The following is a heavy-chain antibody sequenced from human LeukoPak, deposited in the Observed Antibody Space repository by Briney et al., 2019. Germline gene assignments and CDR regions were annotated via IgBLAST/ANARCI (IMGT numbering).Heavy chain of an antibody. J-gene: IGHJ6*03. CDR1: GDSIGSSRSY. CDR3: VRQNADYYYYYMDV. Sequence: PSETLSLTCTVVGDSIGSSRSYWGWIRQPPGKGLEWIASFYYSGTTFHNPSLESRVTMSVDMSKNQFSLRLTSVTAADTAVYYCVRQNADYYYYYMDVWGKGTTVTVSS. D-gene: IGHD1-1*01. V-gene: IGHV4-39*01. CDR2: FYYSGTT.